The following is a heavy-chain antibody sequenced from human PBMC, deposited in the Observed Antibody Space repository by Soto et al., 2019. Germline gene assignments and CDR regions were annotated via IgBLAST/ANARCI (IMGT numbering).Heavy chain of an antibody. Sequence: AAVKVSCKASGGTFSSYAISWVRQAPGQGLEWMGGIIPIFGTANYAQKFQGRVTITADESTSTAYMELSSLRSEDTAVYYCARRYYYGSGSSALYCYYGMDVWGQGTTVTVSS. V-gene: IGHV1-69*13. CDR2: IIPIFGTA. D-gene: IGHD3-10*01. CDR1: GGTFSSYA. CDR3: ARRYYYGSGSSALYCYYGMDV. J-gene: IGHJ6*02.